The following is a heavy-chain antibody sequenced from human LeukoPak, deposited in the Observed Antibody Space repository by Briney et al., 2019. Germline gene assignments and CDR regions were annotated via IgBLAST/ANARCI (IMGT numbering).Heavy chain of an antibody. CDR1: GYTFTSYG. V-gene: IGHV1-18*01. D-gene: IGHD3-3*01. CDR3: ARVYDFWSGYPDY. Sequence: ASVKVSCKASGYTFTSYGISWVRQAPGQGLEWMGWISAYNGNTNYAQKLQGRVTMTRDTSTSTVYMELSSLRSEDTAVYYCARVYDFWSGYPDYWGQGTLVTVSS. J-gene: IGHJ4*02. CDR2: ISAYNGNT.